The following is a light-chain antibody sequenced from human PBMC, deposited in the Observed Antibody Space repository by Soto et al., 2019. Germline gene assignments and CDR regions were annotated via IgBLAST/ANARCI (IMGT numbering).Light chain of an antibody. Sequence: EVVMTQSPATLSVSPGERATLSFRASQSVSNNYLAWYQQKPGQAPRLLIYGASNRASGIPDRFSGSGSGTEFTLTISSLQSEDFAVYYCQQYNNWPRTFGQGTKVDI. CDR3: QQYNNWPRT. CDR2: GAS. CDR1: QSVSNN. J-gene: IGKJ1*01. V-gene: IGKV3D-15*01.